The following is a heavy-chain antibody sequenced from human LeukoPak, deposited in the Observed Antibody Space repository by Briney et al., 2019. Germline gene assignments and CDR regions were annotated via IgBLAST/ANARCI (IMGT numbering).Heavy chain of an antibody. CDR3: ARVQGERLDC. J-gene: IGHJ4*02. CDR1: GFTFSSYT. CDR2: IGGSSNFV. Sequence: GGSLRLSCAASGFTFSSYTMNWVRQAPGKGLEWVSSIGGSSNFVFYADSVKGRFTISRDNAKNSLYLQMNSLRVEDTAMYYCARVQGERLDCWGQGTLVTVSS. D-gene: IGHD3-16*01. V-gene: IGHV3-21*01.